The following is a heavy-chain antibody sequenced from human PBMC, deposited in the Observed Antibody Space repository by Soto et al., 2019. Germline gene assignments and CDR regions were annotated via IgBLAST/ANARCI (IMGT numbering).Heavy chain of an antibody. CDR1: GYSFTDYH. Sequence: ASVKVSCKASGYSFTDYHIHWVRRAPGEGLEWLGRINPKSGGTSTAQKFQGWVTMTTDTSISTASMELTRLTSDDTAIYYCARGDSTDCSNGVCSFFYNHDMDVWGQGTPVSVS. J-gene: IGHJ6*02. CDR2: INPKSGGT. CDR3: ARGDSTDCSNGVCSFFYNHDMDV. D-gene: IGHD2-8*01. V-gene: IGHV1-2*04.